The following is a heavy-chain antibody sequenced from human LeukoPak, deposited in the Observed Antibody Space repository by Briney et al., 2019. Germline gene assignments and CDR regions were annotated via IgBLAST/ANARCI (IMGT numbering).Heavy chain of an antibody. D-gene: IGHD1-26*01. Sequence: GGSLRLSCAASGFTFDDYTMHWVRPAPGKGLEGVSLISWDGVSTYYADSAKGRFTISRDNSKNSLYLQLNSLRTEDTAFYYCAEDGGSGATRPIDFWGQGTLVTVSS. V-gene: IGHV3-43*01. J-gene: IGHJ4*02. CDR3: AEDGGSGATRPIDF. CDR1: GFTFDDYT. CDR2: ISWDGVST.